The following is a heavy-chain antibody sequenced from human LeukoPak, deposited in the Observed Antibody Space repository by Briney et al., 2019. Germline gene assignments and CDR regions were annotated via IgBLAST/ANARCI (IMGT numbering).Heavy chain of an antibody. V-gene: IGHV3-30-3*02. CDR1: GFTFSGYP. CDR3: AKAESARTYYYDSSGYYRGHYYYYYGMDV. Sequence: GGSLRLSCAASGFTFSGYPIHWVRQAPGKGLEWVAVISYDGSNKYYADSVKGRFTISRDNSKNTLYLQMNSLRAEDTAVYYCAKAESARTYYYDSSGYYRGHYYYYYGMDVWGQGTTVTVSS. D-gene: IGHD3-22*01. CDR2: ISYDGSNK. J-gene: IGHJ6*02.